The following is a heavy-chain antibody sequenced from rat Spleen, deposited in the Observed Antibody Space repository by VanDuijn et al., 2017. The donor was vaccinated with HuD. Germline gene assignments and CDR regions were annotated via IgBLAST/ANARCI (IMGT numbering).Heavy chain of an antibody. CDR1: GYSITSNY. D-gene: IGHD1-12*02. V-gene: IGHV3-3*01. CDR3: ARSDGTHYYLPFIY. J-gene: IGHJ3*01. Sequence: EVQLQESGPGLVKPSQSLSLTCSVTGYSITSNYWGWIRKFPGNTLEWMGYINSAGNTLYNPSLKSRISITRDTSKNQFFLQVNSVTTEDTATYYCARSDGTHYYLPFIYWGQGALVTVSS. CDR2: INSAGNT.